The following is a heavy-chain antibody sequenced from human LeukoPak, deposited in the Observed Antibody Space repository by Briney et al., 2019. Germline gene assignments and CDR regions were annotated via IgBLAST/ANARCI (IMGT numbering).Heavy chain of an antibody. D-gene: IGHD3-10*01. J-gene: IGHJ6*03. V-gene: IGHV3-21*01. CDR3: ARALAREFNSHYYYMDV. CDR1: GSSFSSFS. Sequence: PGGSLRLSCAASGSSFSSFSMNWVRQAPGKGLVWVSSISSSSSYIYYAGSVKGRFTISRDNVKNSLFLQMHSLRDDDTAVYYCARALAREFNSHYYYMDVWGKGTTVTVSS. CDR2: ISSSSSYI.